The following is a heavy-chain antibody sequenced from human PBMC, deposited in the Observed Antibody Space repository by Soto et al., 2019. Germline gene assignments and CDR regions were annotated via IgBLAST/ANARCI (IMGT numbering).Heavy chain of an antibody. Sequence: GGSLRLSCAASGFTFSNYAMSWVRQAPGKGLEWVSSISGSGGSTYYPDSVKGRFTISGDNSKNTLYLQMNSLRAEDTAVYYCAKDLEGSGYDSGNDYWGQGTLVTV. CDR2: ISGSGGST. CDR1: GFTFSNYA. J-gene: IGHJ4*02. CDR3: AKDLEGSGYDSGNDY. V-gene: IGHV3-23*01. D-gene: IGHD5-12*01.